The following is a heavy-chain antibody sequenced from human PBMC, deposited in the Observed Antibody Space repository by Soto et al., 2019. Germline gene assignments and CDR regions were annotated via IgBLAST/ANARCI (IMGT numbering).Heavy chain of an antibody. CDR1: GFTFTTYW. J-gene: IGHJ6*02. CDR2: IKGDGSSL. V-gene: IGHV3-74*01. CDR3: TSGLKNYYGVDV. Sequence: EVKVVESGGGLVQPGGSLRLSCAASGFTFTTYWMHWVRQVPGKGLVWVSRIKGDGSSLSYADSVKGRFTISRDNVENTVYLQMGSLRADDTAVYYCTSGLKNYYGVDVWGQATTVTVSS.